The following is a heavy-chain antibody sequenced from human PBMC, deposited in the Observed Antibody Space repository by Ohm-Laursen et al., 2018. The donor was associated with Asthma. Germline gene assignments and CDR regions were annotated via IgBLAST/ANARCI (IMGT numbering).Heavy chain of an antibody. CDR1: GFTFSRYW. D-gene: IGHD3-10*01. J-gene: IGHJ4*02. Sequence: SLRLSCAASGFTFSRYWMHWVRQAPGKGLVWVSRVEPDGSSTTYADSVKGRFTISRDNSKNTLYLQMNSLRAEDTAVYYCAKDLETYGSYLGDSGGIDYWGQGTLVTVSS. CDR3: AKDLETYGSYLGDSGGIDY. V-gene: IGHV3-74*01. CDR2: VEPDGSST.